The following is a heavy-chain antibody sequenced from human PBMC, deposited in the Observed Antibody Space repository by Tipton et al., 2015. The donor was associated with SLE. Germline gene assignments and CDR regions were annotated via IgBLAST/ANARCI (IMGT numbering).Heavy chain of an antibody. Sequence: LRLSCAVYGGSFSGYYWSWIRQPPGKGLEWIGEINHSGSTNYNPSLKSRVTISVDTSKNQFSLKLSSVTAADTAVYYCARGGGTSDYYYYGMDVWGQGTTVTVSS. V-gene: IGHV4-34*01. CDR3: ARGGGTSDYYYYGMDV. CDR2: INHSGST. J-gene: IGHJ6*02. CDR1: GGSFSGYY. D-gene: IGHD1-26*01.